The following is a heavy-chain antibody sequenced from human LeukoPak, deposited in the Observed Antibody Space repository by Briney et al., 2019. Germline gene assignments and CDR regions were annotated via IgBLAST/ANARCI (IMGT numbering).Heavy chain of an antibody. CDR3: ARDPSSVTLYFFDY. V-gene: IGHV1-2*02. CDR2: IDANNGDT. D-gene: IGHD4-11*01. Sequence: AASVKSSYKASGYTFRGNYIHWLRQAPGQGLEWMRWIDANNGDTKSAQKFQGRVTMSRDTSISTAYMDLSSLSPDDAAVYYCARDPSSVTLYFFDYWGQGTLVTVSS. CDR1: GYTFRGNY. J-gene: IGHJ4*02.